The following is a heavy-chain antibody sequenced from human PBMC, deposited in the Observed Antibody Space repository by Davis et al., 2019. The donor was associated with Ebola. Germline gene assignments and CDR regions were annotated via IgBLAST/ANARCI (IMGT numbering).Heavy chain of an antibody. CDR1: GSIFRNYV. Sequence: GESLKISCETSGSIFRNYVMSWVRQAPGKGLEWVSTFGTVGDTYYADSVKGRFAMSRDNSRGTLYLQMNSLRVEDSAIYYCVKDSSNIWFDIWGQGTLVTVSS. CDR3: VKDSSNIWFDI. CDR2: FGTVGDT. D-gene: IGHD2/OR15-2a*01. V-gene: IGHV3-23*01. J-gene: IGHJ3*02.